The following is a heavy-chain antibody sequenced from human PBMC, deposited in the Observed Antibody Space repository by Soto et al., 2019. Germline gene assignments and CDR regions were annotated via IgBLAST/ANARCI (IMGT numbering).Heavy chain of an antibody. V-gene: IGHV4-4*02. CDR1: GGSISSSNW. CDR3: ARLSGSYYNAMDV. Sequence: QVQLQESGPGLVKPSGTLSLTCAVSGGSISSSNWWRWVRQAPGKGLEWIGEIYHSGSTNYNPPLKRRVTISVDKSKNQGALKLSSVTASDTAVYYGARLSGSYYNAMDVWAEGTTVTVSS. CDR2: IYHSGST. J-gene: IGHJ6*01. D-gene: IGHD1-26*01.